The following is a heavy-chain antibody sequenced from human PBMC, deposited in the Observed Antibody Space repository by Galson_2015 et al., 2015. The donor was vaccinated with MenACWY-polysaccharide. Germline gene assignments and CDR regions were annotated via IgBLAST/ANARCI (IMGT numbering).Heavy chain of an antibody. CDR3: ARGDPNFSEYYYGLDV. CDR2: LYTSSFI. D-gene: IGHD3-3*01. Sequence: ETLSLTCTVSGGSIDSNYWSWLRQPAGKGLEWIGRLYTSSFINYNPSLKSRVTISVDTSKNQLSLKLTSVTAADTAVYFCARGDPNFSEYYYGLDVWGQGATVTVSS. CDR1: GGSIDSNY. V-gene: IGHV4-4*07. J-gene: IGHJ6*02.